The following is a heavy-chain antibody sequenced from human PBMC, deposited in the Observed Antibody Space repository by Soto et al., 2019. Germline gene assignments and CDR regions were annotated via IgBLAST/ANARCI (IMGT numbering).Heavy chain of an antibody. CDR2: ISYDGSNK. D-gene: IGHD5-12*01. CDR3: AKEGRGYSGYAHGGFDY. CDR1: GFTFSSYG. Sequence: PGGSLRLSCAASGFTFSSYGMHWVRQAPGKGLEWVAVISYDGSNKYYADSVKGRFTISRDNSKNTLYLQMNSLRAEDTAVYYCAKEGRGYSGYAHGGFDYWGQGTLVTVSS. J-gene: IGHJ4*02. V-gene: IGHV3-30*18.